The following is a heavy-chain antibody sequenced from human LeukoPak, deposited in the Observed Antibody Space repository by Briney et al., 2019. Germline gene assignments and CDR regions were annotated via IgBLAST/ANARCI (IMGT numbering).Heavy chain of an antibody. V-gene: IGHV4-39*01. J-gene: IGHJ4*02. D-gene: IGHD6-13*01. CDR3: ARHPGRQQLVPFDY. CDR2: IYYSGST. Sequence: SETLSLTCTVSGGSISSSSYYWGWIRQPPGKGLEWIGSIYYSGSTYYNPSLKSRVTISVDTSKNQFSLKLSSVTAADTAVYYCARHPGRQQLVPFDYWGQGTLVTVSS. CDR1: GGSISSSSYY.